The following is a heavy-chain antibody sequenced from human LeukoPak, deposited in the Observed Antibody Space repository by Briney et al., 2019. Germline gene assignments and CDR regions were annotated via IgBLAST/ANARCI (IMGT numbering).Heavy chain of an antibody. CDR3: ARDLYGGYCSRTSCYGNFFDP. Sequence: SETLSLTCTVYGGSISSYYWSWIRQPPGKGLEWIGYFYYSGSTNYNPSLKSRVTISVDTSKNQFSLKLSSVTAADTAVYYCARDLYGGYCSRTSCYGNFFDPWGQGTLVTVSS. V-gene: IGHV4-59*01. CDR1: GGSISSYY. CDR2: FYYSGST. J-gene: IGHJ5*02. D-gene: IGHD2-2*01.